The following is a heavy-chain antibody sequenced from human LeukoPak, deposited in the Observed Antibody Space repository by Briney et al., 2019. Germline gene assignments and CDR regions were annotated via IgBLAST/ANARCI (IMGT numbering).Heavy chain of an antibody. J-gene: IGHJ2*01. D-gene: IGHD2-21*02. V-gene: IGHV1-3*01. CDR3: ARPRCGGDCSRPLRYFDL. Sequence: ASVNVSCKASGYTFTSYAMHWVRQAPGQRLEWMGWINAGNGNTKYSQKFQGRVTITRDTSASTAYMELSSLRSEDTAVYYCARPRCGGDCSRPLRYFDLWGRGTLVTVSS. CDR2: INAGNGNT. CDR1: GYTFTSYA.